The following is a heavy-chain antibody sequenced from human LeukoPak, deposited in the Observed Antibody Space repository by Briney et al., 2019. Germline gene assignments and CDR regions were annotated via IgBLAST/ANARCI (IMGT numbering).Heavy chain of an antibody. CDR2: INPNSGGT. Sequence: ASVKVSCKASGYTFTCYYMHWVRQAPGQGLEWMGWINPNSGGTDYAQNFQGRVTMTRYTSISTAYMELSGLRSDDTAVYYCARAGYNWSQYYFDYWGQGTLVTVSS. V-gene: IGHV1-2*02. CDR1: GYTFTCYY. J-gene: IGHJ4*02. CDR3: ARAGYNWSQYYFDY. D-gene: IGHD1-20*01.